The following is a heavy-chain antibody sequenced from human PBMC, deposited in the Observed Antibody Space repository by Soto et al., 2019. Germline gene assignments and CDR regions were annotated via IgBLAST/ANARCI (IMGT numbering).Heavy chain of an antibody. CDR2: IYYSGST. V-gene: IGHV4-59*01. CDR3: ARDLRRSSTTFDP. J-gene: IGHJ5*02. Sequence: PFEPLSQTRTVADGSRCDLYWSWNRKPPGKGLEWIGYIYYSGSTNYNPSLKSRVTISVDTSKNQFSLKLSSVTAADTAVYYCARDLRRSSTTFDPWGQGTLVTVSS. CDR1: DGSRCDLY. D-gene: IGHD2-2*01.